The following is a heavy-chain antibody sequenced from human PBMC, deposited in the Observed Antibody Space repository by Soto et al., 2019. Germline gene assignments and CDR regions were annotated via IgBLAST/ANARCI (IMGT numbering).Heavy chain of an antibody. J-gene: IGHJ4*02. CDR1: GGTFSSYA. Sequence: QVQLVQSGAEVKKPGSSVKVSCKASGGTFSSYAISWVRQAPGQGLEWMGGIIPIFGTANYAQKFQGRVTITADESTSTAYMELSSLRSEDTAVYYCAGEGRQNCGRDCGFDYWGQGTLVTVSS. V-gene: IGHV1-69*01. D-gene: IGHD2-21*02. CDR2: IIPIFGTA. CDR3: AGEGRQNCGRDCGFDY.